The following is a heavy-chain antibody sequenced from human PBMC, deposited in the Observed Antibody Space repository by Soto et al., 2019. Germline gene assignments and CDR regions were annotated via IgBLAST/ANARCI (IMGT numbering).Heavy chain of an antibody. CDR2: IWYDGSNK. CDR3: ARDRPYGDYDLDY. D-gene: IGHD4-17*01. V-gene: IGHV3-33*01. J-gene: IGHJ4*02. CDR1: GFTFISYG. Sequence: GGSLRLSCAASGFTFISYGMHCVRQAPGKGLEWVAVIWYDGSNKYYADSVKGRFTISRDNSKNTLYLQMNSLRAEDTAVYYCARDRPYGDYDLDYWGQGTRVTVSS.